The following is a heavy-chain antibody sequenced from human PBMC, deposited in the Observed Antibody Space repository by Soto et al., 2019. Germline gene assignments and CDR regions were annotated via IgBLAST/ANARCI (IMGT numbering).Heavy chain of an antibody. D-gene: IGHD5-18*01. CDR1: GGSISSYY. CDR3: ARGIGYSYGYYYYYGMDV. J-gene: IGHJ6*02. Sequence: SETLSLTCTVSGGSISSYYWSWIRQPPGKGLEWIGYIYYSGSTNYNPSLKSRVTISVDTSKNQFSLKLSSVTAADTAVYYCARGIGYSYGYYYYYGMDVWGQGTMVTVSS. CDR2: IYYSGST. V-gene: IGHV4-59*01.